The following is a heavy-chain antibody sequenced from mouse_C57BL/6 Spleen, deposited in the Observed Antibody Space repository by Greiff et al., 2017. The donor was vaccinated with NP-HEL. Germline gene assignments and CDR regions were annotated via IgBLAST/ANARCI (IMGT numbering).Heavy chain of an antibody. Sequence: VKLMESGAELVKPGASVKLSCKASGYTFTEYTIHWVKQRSGQGLEWIGWFYPGSGSIKYNEKFKDKATLTADKSSSTVYMELSRLTSEDSAVYFCARHEERLYYSNYGDYAMDYWGQGTSVTVSS. V-gene: IGHV1-62-2*01. CDR1: GYTFTEYT. D-gene: IGHD2-5*01. J-gene: IGHJ4*01. CDR2: FYPGSGSI. CDR3: ARHEERLYYSNYGDYAMDY.